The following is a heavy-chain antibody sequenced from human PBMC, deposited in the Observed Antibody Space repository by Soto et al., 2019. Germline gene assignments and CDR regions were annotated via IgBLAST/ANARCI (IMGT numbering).Heavy chain of an antibody. CDR3: ARGGGAARPQRSPFDY. CDR2: ISAYNGNT. D-gene: IGHD6-6*01. V-gene: IGHV1-18*01. J-gene: IGHJ4*02. CDR1: RYTFTSYG. Sequence: SAKLSSKASRYTFTSYGISWVRQAPEQGLEWMGWISAYNGNTNYAQKLQGRVTMTTDTSTSTAYMELRSLRSDDTAVYYCARGGGAARPQRSPFDYWGQGTLVTVSS.